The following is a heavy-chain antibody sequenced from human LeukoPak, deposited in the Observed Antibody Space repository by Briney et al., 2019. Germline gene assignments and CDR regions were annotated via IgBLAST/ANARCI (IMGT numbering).Heavy chain of an antibody. V-gene: IGHV3-74*01. CDR2: IDAEGTTT. Sequence: GGSLRHSCAATGFTFRSYWTHWVRQVPGKGLVWVSRIDAEGTTTTYADSVKGRFTISRDNAKNTLYLQMNSLRAEDTAVYYCARRYHYYSSGYQFDYWGQGTLVTVSS. CDR3: ARRYHYYSSGYQFDY. CDR1: GFTFRSYW. D-gene: IGHD3-22*01. J-gene: IGHJ4*02.